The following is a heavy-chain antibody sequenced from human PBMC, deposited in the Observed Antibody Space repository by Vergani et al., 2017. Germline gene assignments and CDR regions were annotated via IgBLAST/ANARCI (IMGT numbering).Heavy chain of an antibody. J-gene: IGHJ1*01. CDR2: IYSGDET. D-gene: IGHD3-10*01. Sequence: ELQLVESGGGVVQPGGSLRLSCGASGSTVSGNYMPWVRQAPGKGLEWVSHIYSGDETYYADSVKGRVTIYRDTSKNTLHLQIDNLRVEDTAVYYCERGNYYGSGTYVHHWGGGSLVAVSS. CDR3: ERGNYYGSGTYVHH. CDR1: GSTVSGNY. V-gene: IGHV3-66*02.